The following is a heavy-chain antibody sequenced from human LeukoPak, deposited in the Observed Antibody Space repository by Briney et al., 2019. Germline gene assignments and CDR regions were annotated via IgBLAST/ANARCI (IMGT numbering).Heavy chain of an antibody. J-gene: IGHJ3*02. CDR3: ARELAYCGGDCPALAI. Sequence: GGSLRLSCAASRFTFSSYSMNWVRQAPGKGLEWVSSISSSGSCIYYADSVKGRFTISRDNAKNSLYLQMNSLRAEDTAVYYCARELAYCGGDCPALAIWGQGTMVTVSS. CDR1: RFTFSSYS. D-gene: IGHD2-21*02. CDR2: ISSSGSCI. V-gene: IGHV3-21*01.